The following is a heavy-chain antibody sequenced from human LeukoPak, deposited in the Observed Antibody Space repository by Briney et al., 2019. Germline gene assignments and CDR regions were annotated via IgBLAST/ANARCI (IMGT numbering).Heavy chain of an antibody. J-gene: IGHJ6*03. CDR1: GFTFSSYS. Sequence: AGGSLRLSCAASGFTFSSYSMNWVRQAPGKGLEWVSSISSSSSYIYYADSVKGRFTISRDNAKNSLYLQMNSLRAEDTAVYYCAGDYDILTGYAYYYYYYYMDVWGKGTTVTVSS. CDR3: AGDYDILTGYAYYYYYYYMDV. CDR2: ISSSSSYI. V-gene: IGHV3-21*01. D-gene: IGHD3-9*01.